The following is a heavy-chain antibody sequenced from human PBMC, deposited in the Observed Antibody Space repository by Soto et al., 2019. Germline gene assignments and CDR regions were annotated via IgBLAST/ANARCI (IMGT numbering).Heavy chain of an antibody. Sequence: ASVKVSCKASGYTFTSYGINWVRQAPGRGLEWMGWINPGNGDTKYSQQFQGRVIIDRDTSASTAYMELSSLRSEDTAVYYCARGGYFDSSNYLAYWGLGTLVTVS. D-gene: IGHD3-22*01. J-gene: IGHJ4*02. V-gene: IGHV1-3*01. CDR3: ARGGYFDSSNYLAY. CDR2: INPGNGDT. CDR1: GYTFTSYG.